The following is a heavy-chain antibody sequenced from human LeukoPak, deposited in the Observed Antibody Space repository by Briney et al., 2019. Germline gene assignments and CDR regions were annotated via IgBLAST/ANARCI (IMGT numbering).Heavy chain of an antibody. CDR2: IRYDGSNK. J-gene: IGHJ6*03. Sequence: GGPLRLSCAASGFTFSSYGMHWVRQAPGKGLEWVAFIRYDGSNKYYADSVKGRFTISRDNSKNTLYLQMNSLRAEDTAVYYCAKVHRMTTVIYYYYYYMDVWGKGTTVTVSS. CDR1: GFTFSSYG. CDR3: AKVHRMTTVIYYYYYYMDV. D-gene: IGHD4-11*01. V-gene: IGHV3-30*02.